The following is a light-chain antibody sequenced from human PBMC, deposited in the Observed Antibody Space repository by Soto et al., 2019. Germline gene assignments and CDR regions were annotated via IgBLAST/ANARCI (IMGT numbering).Light chain of an antibody. J-gene: IGKJ1*01. CDR3: QQYGSSPWT. CDR2: GAS. V-gene: IGKV3-20*01. CDR1: QSVSSSY. Sequence: EIVLTQSPGTLSLSPGERATLSCRASQSVSSSYLAWYQQKPGQAPRLLLYGASSRATSIPDRFSGSGSGPDLTLTISRMEPEDFAVYYCQQYGSSPWTFGQGTKVGIK.